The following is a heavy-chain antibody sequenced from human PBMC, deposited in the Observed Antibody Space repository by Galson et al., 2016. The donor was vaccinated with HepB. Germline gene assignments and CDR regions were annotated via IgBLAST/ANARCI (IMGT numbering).Heavy chain of an antibody. CDR1: GSPFDFNNYA. J-gene: IGHJ4*02. V-gene: IGHV3-23*01. Sequence: SLRLSCAASGSPFDFNNYAMTWVRQAPGKGLEWVSSISGVGDNTQYADSVRGRFAISRDNSKKMVYLQMNSLRAEDTAVYFCTGDDWGQGTLVTFSS. CDR2: ISGVGDNT. CDR3: TGDD.